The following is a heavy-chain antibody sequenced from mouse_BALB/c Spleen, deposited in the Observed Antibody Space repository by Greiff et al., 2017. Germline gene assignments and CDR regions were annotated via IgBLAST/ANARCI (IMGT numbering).Heavy chain of an antibody. CDR1: GYTFTSYW. D-gene: IGHD2-10*02. J-gene: IGHJ2*01. Sequence: QVQLQQPGAELVKPGASVKLSCKASGYTFTSYWMHWVKQRPGQGLEWIGEINPSNGRTNYNEKFKSKATLTVDKSSSTAYMQLSSLTSEDSAVYYCARQYGNYVGYWGQGTTLTVSS. V-gene: IGHV1S81*02. CDR2: INPSNGRT. CDR3: ARQYGNYVGY.